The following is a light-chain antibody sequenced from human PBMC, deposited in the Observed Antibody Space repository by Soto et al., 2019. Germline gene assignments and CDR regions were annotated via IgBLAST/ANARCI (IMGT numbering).Light chain of an antibody. Sequence: DIQMTQSPPTLSASVGDRVTITCRASQPISSWLAWYHQKPGKAPKVLIYAASRLESGVPSRFSGGGSGTEFTLTINNLQPDDLATYICQQYKSYSTFGRGTKVDIK. CDR1: QPISSW. J-gene: IGKJ1*01. CDR3: QQYKSYST. V-gene: IGKV1-5*01. CDR2: AAS.